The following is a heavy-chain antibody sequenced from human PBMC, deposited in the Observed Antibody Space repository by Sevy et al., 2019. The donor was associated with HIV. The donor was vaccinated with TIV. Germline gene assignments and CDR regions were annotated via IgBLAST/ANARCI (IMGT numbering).Heavy chain of an antibody. CDR3: ASNYDSSGDRFDY. CDR2: ISDRNNYI. Sequence: GGSLRLSCATSGFTFRNYSMNWVRQAPGKGLEWVSTISDRNNYIFYADSVKGRFTISRDNAMKSVFLQMNSLRADDTAVHYCASNYDSSGDRFDYWGQGILVTVSS. V-gene: IGHV3-21*01. CDR1: GFTFRNYS. J-gene: IGHJ4*02. D-gene: IGHD3-22*01.